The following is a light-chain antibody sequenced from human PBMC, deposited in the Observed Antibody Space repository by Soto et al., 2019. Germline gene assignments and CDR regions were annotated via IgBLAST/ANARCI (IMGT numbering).Light chain of an antibody. J-gene: IGKJ4*01. V-gene: IGKV3-15*01. CDR2: GAS. CDR3: QQYHNWPPLT. CDR1: QSVSSH. Sequence: EIVMTQSPATLSVSPGERATLSCRANQSVSSHLAWYQQKPGQAPRLLIYGASTRASGIPARFSGSGSGTEFTLTISSLQSEDLAVYYCQQYHNWPPLTFAGGTKVEIK.